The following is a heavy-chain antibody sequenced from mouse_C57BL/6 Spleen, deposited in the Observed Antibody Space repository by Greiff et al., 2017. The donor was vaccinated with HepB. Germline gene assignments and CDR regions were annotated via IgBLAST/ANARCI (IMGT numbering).Heavy chain of an antibody. D-gene: IGHD2-3*01. Sequence: EVQRVESGPELVKPGASVKIPCKASGYTFTDYNMDWVKQSHGKSLEWIGDINPNNGGTIYNQKFKGKATLTVDKSSSTAYMELRSLTSEDTAVYYCARDGYSRTPWYFDVWGTGTTVTVSS. J-gene: IGHJ1*03. CDR1: GYTFTDYN. CDR2: INPNNGGT. CDR3: ARDGYSRTPWYFDV. V-gene: IGHV1-18*01.